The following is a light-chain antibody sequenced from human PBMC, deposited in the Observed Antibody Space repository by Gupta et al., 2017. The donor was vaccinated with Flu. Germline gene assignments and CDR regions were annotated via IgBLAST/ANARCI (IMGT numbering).Light chain of an antibody. CDR2: EVS. CDR3: CSYAGSSTNWV. Sequence: QSALTQPASVSGSPGKSLTISCTGTSSDVGSYNLVSWYQQHPGKAPKLMIYEVSKRPSGVSNRFSGSKSGNTASLTISGLQAEDEADYYCCSYAGSSTNWVFGGGTKLTVL. CDR1: SSDVGSYNL. V-gene: IGLV2-23*02. J-gene: IGLJ3*02.